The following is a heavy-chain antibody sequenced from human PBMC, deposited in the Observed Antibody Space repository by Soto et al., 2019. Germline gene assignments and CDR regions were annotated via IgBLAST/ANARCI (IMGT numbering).Heavy chain of an antibody. J-gene: IGHJ4*02. Sequence: SETLSLTCTVSGGSVSSGSYYWSWIRQPPGKGLEWIGYIYYSGSTNYNPSLKSQVTISVDTSKNQFSLKLSSVTAADTAVYYCARRTGTTVDYWGQGTLVTVSS. D-gene: IGHD1-7*01. CDR2: IYYSGST. CDR3: ARRTGTTVDY. CDR1: GGSVSSGSYY. V-gene: IGHV4-61*01.